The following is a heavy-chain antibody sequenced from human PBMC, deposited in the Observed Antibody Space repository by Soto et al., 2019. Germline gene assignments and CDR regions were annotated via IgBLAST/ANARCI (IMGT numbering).Heavy chain of an antibody. D-gene: IGHD1-26*01. J-gene: IGHJ5*02. Sequence: PGGSLRLSCAASGFTFSSYAMSWVRQAPGKGLEWVSAISGSGGSTYYADSVKGRFTISRDNSKNTLYLQMNSLRAEDTAVYYCAKEKSRDSGSVPMNWFDPWGQGTLVTVSS. V-gene: IGHV3-23*01. CDR1: GFTFSSYA. CDR3: AKEKSRDSGSVPMNWFDP. CDR2: ISGSGGST.